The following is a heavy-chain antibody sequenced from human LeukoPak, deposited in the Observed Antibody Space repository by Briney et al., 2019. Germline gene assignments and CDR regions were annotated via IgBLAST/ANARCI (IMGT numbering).Heavy chain of an antibody. D-gene: IGHD1-26*01. V-gene: IGHV3-30*04. CDR3: ARGHSVGHDAFDI. J-gene: IGHJ3*02. Sequence: PGGSLRLSCAASGFTFSSYAMHWVRQAPGKGLEWVAVISYDGSNKYYADSVKGRFSISRDNSKNTLYLQMNSLRAEDTAVYYCARGHSVGHDAFDIWGQGTMVTVSS. CDR2: ISYDGSNK. CDR1: GFTFSSYA.